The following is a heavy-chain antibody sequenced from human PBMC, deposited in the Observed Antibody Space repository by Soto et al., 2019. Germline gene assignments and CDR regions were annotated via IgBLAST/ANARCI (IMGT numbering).Heavy chain of an antibody. CDR1: GYTFTSYA. D-gene: IGHD1-26*01. CDR2: INAGNGNT. J-gene: IGHJ6*02. Sequence: ASVKVSCKASGYTFTSYAMHWVRQAPGQRLEWMGWINAGNGNTKYSQKFQGRVTITRDTSASTAYMELSSLRSEDTAVYYCARSGIAMTTLMEGWYYYCMDVWGQGTMVTVSS. CDR3: ARSGIAMTTLMEGWYYYCMDV. V-gene: IGHV1-3*01.